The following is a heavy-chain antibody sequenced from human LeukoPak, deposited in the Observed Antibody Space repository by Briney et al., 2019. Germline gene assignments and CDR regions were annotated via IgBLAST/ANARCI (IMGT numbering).Heavy chain of an antibody. V-gene: IGHV4-59*08. J-gene: IGHJ4*02. CDR2: IYYTGTT. CDR1: AGSISSYY. Sequence: SETLSLTCTVSAGSISSYYWNWLRQSPGKGLEWIGYIYYTGTTKYNPSLASRVTISIDTSKNQFSLKLSSVTAADTAVYYCATSVGTTGTTWGQGTLVIVSS. D-gene: IGHD1-1*01. CDR3: ATSVGTTGTT.